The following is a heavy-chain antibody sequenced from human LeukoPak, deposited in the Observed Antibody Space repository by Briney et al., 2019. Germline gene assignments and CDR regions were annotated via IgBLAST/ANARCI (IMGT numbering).Heavy chain of an antibody. Sequence: SETLSLTCAVYGGSFSGYYWSWIRQPPGKGLEWIGEINHSGSTNYNPSLKSRVTISVDTSKNQFSLKLSSVTAADTAVYYCARGRYRRYCSGGSCYLGAFDIWGQGTMVTVSS. CDR2: INHSGST. CDR3: ARGRYRRYCSGGSCYLGAFDI. D-gene: IGHD2-15*01. J-gene: IGHJ3*02. V-gene: IGHV4-34*01. CDR1: GGSFSGYY.